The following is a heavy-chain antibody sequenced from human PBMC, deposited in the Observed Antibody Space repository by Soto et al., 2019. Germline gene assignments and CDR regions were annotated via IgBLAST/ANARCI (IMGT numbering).Heavy chain of an antibody. V-gene: IGHV3-30*18. Sequence: GRPNRLCCAASGFTFSSYGMHWVSQATGKGLEWVAVISYDGSNKYYADSVKGRFTISRDNSKNTLYLQMNSLRAEDTAVYYCAKDLVAAAPYYYSGMDVWGQGTTVTLSS. D-gene: IGHD6-13*01. J-gene: IGHJ6*02. CDR3: AKDLVAAAPYYYSGMDV. CDR2: ISYDGSNK. CDR1: GFTFSSYG.